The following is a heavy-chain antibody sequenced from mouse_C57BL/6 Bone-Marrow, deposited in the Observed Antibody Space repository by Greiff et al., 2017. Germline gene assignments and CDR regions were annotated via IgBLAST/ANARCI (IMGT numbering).Heavy chain of an antibody. V-gene: IGHV1-69*01. CDR2: IDPSDSYI. J-gene: IGHJ2*01. CDR3: ARGGYYVSNFFDY. CDR1: GYTFTSYW. D-gene: IGHD1-1*01. Sequence: QVQLQQPGAELVMPGASVKLSCKASGYTFTSYWMHWVKQRPGQGLEWIGEIDPSDSYINYNQKFNGKSTLTVDKSSSTAYMQLSSLTSDDSVVYYCARGGYYVSNFFDYWGQGTTLTGSS.